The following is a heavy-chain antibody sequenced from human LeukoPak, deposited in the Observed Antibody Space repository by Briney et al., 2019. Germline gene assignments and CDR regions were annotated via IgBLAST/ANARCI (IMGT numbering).Heavy chain of an antibody. V-gene: IGHV5-51*01. CDR3: ARSTYYYDSSAYYFDY. CDR1: GYSFTSYW. J-gene: IGHJ4*02. D-gene: IGHD3-22*01. Sequence: GESLKISCKGFGYSFTSYWIGWVRQMPGKGLEWMGIIYPGDSDTRYSQSFQGHVTISADKSISTAYLQWSRLRASDTAMYFCARSTYYYDSSAYYFDYWGQGTLVTVSS. CDR2: IYPGDSDT.